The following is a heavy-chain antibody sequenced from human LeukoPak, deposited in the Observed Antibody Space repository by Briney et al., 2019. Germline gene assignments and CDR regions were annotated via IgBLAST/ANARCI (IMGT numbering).Heavy chain of an antibody. CDR3: ARASDFGDYVFDY. CDR1: GFTFGDYT. CDR2: INQDGSEK. J-gene: IGHJ4*02. V-gene: IGHV3-7*03. Sequence: GGSLRLSCTASGFTFGDYTMNWFRQAPGKGLEWVANINQDGSEKYYVDSVKGRFTISRDNAKNSLYLHMNSLRAEDTAIYYCARASDFGDYVFDYWGQGTLVIVSS. D-gene: IGHD4-17*01.